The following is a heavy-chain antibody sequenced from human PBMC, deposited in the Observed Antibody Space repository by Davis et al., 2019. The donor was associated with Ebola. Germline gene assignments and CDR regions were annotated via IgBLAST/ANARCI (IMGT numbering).Heavy chain of an antibody. Sequence: GGSLRLSCAASGFNFRSYGMHWVRQAPDKGLEWVAVIWYDGNRKYYGDSVKGRFTISRDNSNNLLYLQMNSLRAEDTAVYYCAIPDCSGANCYSVYIKNWGQGTLVTVSS. CDR1: GFNFRSYG. V-gene: IGHV3-33*01. D-gene: IGHD2-15*01. CDR3: AIPDCSGANCYSVYIKN. J-gene: IGHJ4*02. CDR2: IWYDGNRK.